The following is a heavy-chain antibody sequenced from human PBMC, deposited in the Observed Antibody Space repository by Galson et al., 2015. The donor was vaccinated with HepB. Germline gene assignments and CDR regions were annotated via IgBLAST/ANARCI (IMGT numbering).Heavy chain of an antibody. CDR3: ARDALNYYDFFTGFYSHHAFDI. CDR1: GYTFITYA. CDR2: IHVGNGNT. Sequence: SVKVSCKASGYTFITYAMHWVRQAPGQRLEWMGWIHVGNGNTKYSHNFQGRVTITRDTSASIAYMELSSLRPEDTAVYYCARDALNYYDFFTGFYSHHAFDIWGQGTLVTVSS. J-gene: IGHJ3*02. V-gene: IGHV1-3*01. D-gene: IGHD3-9*01.